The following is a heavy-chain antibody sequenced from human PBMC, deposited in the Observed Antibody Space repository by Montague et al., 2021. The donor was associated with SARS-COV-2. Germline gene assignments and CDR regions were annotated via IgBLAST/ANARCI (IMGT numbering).Heavy chain of an antibody. CDR3: ASHCGGGRSYFGTDV. CDR2: ISPGGGT. V-gene: IGHV4-34*01. CDR1: GGSFTSY. D-gene: IGHD2-15*01. J-gene: IGHJ6*02. Sequence: SETLSLTCDAYGGSFTSYWSWIRQPPARGLEWVGQISPGGGTTYNPSLKSRVTISVDTSKNQVSLELSSVTAADTAVYYCASHCGGGRSYFGTDVRGQGTTGTGSS.